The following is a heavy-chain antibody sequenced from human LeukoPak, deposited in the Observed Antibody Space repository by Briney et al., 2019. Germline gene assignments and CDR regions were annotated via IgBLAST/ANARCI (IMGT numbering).Heavy chain of an antibody. CDR2: ISAYNGDI. CDR3: ARESGSDAFDI. Sequence: ASVKVSCKASGYTFTKYGVSWVRQAPGQGLEWMGWISAYNGDIKYAQRGKGRVTMTTDTSTSTVYKELRSLRSDDTAVYYCARESGSDAFDIWGQGTMVTVSS. J-gene: IGHJ3*02. V-gene: IGHV1-18*01. CDR1: GYTFTKYG.